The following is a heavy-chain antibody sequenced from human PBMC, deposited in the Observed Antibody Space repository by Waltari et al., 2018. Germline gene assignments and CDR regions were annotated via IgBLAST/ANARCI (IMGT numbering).Heavy chain of an antibody. J-gene: IGHJ4*02. Sequence: QVQLQESGPGLVTPPAALSLTSSVSGYSISCGDYGGWIRQAAGKGVEWIGSLDHSGRASNNPSLIARAAISVDTSENQLALELSSVAAAETAVYYCVRDRLGGTYRYLDSCSQGTLVTVSS. CDR2: LDHSGRA. CDR1: GYSISCGDY. V-gene: IGHV4-38-2*02. CDR3: VRDRLGGTYRYLDS. D-gene: IGHD1-7*01.